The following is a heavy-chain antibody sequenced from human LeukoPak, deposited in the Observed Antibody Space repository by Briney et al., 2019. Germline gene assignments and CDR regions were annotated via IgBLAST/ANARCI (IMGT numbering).Heavy chain of an antibody. CDR1: GGSISSYY. CDR3: ARDRRITIFGVVMRPTSMDY. D-gene: IGHD3-3*01. V-gene: IGHV4-4*07. J-gene: IGHJ4*02. CDR2: IYTSGST. Sequence: SETLSLTCTVSGGSISSYYWSWIRQPAGKGLEWIGRIYTSGSTNYNPSLKSRVTMSVDTSKNQFSLNLSSVTAADTAVYYCARDRRITIFGVVMRPTSMDYWGQGTLVTVSS.